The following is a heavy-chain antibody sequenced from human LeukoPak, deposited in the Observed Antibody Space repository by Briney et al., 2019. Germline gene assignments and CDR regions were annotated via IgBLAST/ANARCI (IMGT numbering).Heavy chain of an antibody. J-gene: IGHJ4*02. D-gene: IGHD2-21*02. CDR3: ANIRLNVDY. CDR2: ISYDGSNK. Sequence: SGGSLRLSCAASGFTFSSYAMHWVRQAPGKGLEWVAVISYDGSNKYYADSVKGRFTISRDNSKNTLYLQMNSLRAEDTAVYYCANIRLNVDYWGQGTLVTVSS. V-gene: IGHV3-30-3*01. CDR1: GFTFSSYA.